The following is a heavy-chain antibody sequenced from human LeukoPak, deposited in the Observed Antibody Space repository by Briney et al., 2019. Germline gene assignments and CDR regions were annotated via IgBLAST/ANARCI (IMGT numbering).Heavy chain of an antibody. J-gene: IGHJ3*01. D-gene: IGHD2-15*01. CDR2: MNPNSGNT. V-gene: IGHV1-8*03. CDR1: GYTFTSYD. Sequence: ASVKVSCKASGYTFTSYDINWVRQATGQGLEWMGWMNPNSGNTGYAQKFQGRVTVTRNTSISTAYMELSSLRSEDTAVYYCARVGDLVVVTDSLDKFDVWGQGTMVIVSS. CDR3: ARVGDLVVVTDSLDKFDV.